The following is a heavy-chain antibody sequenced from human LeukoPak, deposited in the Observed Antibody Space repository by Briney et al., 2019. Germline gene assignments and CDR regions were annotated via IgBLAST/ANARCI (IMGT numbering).Heavy chain of an antibody. CDR3: ARDRDTPETYDSSGYYYRMTFDY. CDR2: ISHDGSNK. V-gene: IGHV3-30-3*01. D-gene: IGHD3-22*01. Sequence: PGRSLRLSCAASGFTFSSYAMHWVRQAPGKGLEWVAVISHDGSNKYYADSVKGRFTISRDNSKNTLYLQMNSLRAEDTAVYYCARDRDTPETYDSSGYYYRMTFDYWGQGTLVTVSS. J-gene: IGHJ4*02. CDR1: GFTFSSYA.